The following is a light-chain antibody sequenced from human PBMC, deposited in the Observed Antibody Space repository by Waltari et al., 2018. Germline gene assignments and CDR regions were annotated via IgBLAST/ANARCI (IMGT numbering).Light chain of an antibody. CDR2: GAS. J-gene: IGKJ5*01. V-gene: IGKV3-20*01. CDR3: QQYGSSPLIT. Sequence: EIVLTQYPCTLDLSPGEKATLSCRANQIVSSSYLAWYQQKPGQAPRLLIYGASSRATGIPDRFSGSGSGTDFTLTISRLEPEDFAVYYCQQYGSSPLITFGQGTRLEIK. CDR1: QIVSSSY.